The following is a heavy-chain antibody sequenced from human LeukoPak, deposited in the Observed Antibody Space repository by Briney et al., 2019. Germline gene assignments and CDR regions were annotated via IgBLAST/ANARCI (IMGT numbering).Heavy chain of an antibody. CDR1: GFTFSSYE. Sequence: QPGGSLRLSCAASGFTFSSYEMNWVRQAPGKGLEWASYISSSGSTIYYADSVKGRFTISRDNAKNSLYLQMNSLRAEDTAVYYCARDVGANGFHFDYWGQGTLVTVSS. D-gene: IGHD1-26*01. V-gene: IGHV3-48*03. CDR2: ISSSGSTI. CDR3: ARDVGANGFHFDY. J-gene: IGHJ4*02.